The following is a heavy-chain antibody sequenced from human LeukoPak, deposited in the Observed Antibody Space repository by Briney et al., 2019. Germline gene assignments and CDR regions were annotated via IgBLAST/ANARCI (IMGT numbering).Heavy chain of an antibody. CDR1: GFTFSSYA. D-gene: IGHD5-12*01. V-gene: IGHV3-23*01. CDR3: AIPSSIVATIRDYFDY. J-gene: IGHJ4*02. CDR2: ISGSGGST. Sequence: PGGSLRLSCAASGFTFSSYAMGWVRQAPGKGLEWVSTISGSGGSTYYADSVKGRFTISRDNSKNTLYLQMNSLRAEDTAVYYCAIPSSIVATIRDYFDYWGQGTLVTVSS.